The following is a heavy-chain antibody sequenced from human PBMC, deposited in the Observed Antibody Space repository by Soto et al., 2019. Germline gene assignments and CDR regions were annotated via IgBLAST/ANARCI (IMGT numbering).Heavy chain of an antibody. J-gene: IGHJ6*03. D-gene: IGHD3-10*01. CDR3: AAAPSQYYPDYYYMDV. CDR1: GFTFTSSA. Sequence: SVKVSCKASGFTFTSSAMQWVRQARGQRLEWIRWIVVGSGNTNYAQKFQERVTITRDMSTSTAYMELSSLRSDYMVVYYCAAAPSQYYPDYYYMDVWGKGTTVTVSS. CDR2: IVVGSGNT. V-gene: IGHV1-58*02.